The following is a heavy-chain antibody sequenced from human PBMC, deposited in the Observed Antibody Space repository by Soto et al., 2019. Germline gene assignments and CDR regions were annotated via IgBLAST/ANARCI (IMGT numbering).Heavy chain of an antibody. J-gene: IGHJ5*02. D-gene: IGHD3-3*01. V-gene: IGHV4-34*01. CDR2: INHSGST. CDR3: ARGRVTIFGVVIRVNWFDP. Sequence: TLSLTCAVYGGSFSGYYWSWIRQPPGKGLEWIGEINHSGSTNYNPSLKSRVTISVDTSKNQFSLKLSSVTAADTAVYYCARGRVTIFGVVIRVNWFDPWGQGTLVTVSS. CDR1: GGSFSGYY.